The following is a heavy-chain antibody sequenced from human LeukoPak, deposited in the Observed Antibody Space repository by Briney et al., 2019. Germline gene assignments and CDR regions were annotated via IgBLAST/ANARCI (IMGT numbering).Heavy chain of an antibody. V-gene: IGHV4-59*01. CDR3: AREVHCSGGSCYSWFDP. D-gene: IGHD2-15*01. CDR1: GGSISSYY. CDR2: IYYSGST. J-gene: IGHJ5*02. Sequence: SETLSLTCTVSGGSISSYYWSWIRQPPGKGLEWIGYIYYSGSTNYNPSLKSRVTISVDTSKNQFSLKLSSVTAADTAVYYCAREVHCSGGSCYSWFDPWGQGTLVTVSS.